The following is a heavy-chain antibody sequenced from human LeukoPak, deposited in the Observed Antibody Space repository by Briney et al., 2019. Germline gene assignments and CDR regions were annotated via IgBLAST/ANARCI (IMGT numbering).Heavy chain of an antibody. CDR2: IYTSGST. CDR1: GGSISSGSYY. D-gene: IGHD3-22*01. Sequence: SETLSLTCTVSGGSISSGSYYWSWIRQPAGKGLEWIGRIYTSGSTNYNPSLKSRVTMSVDTSKNQFSLKLSSVTAADTAVYYCARGAYYYDSSGYFTFHIWGQGTMVTVSS. CDR3: ARGAYYYDSSGYFTFHI. V-gene: IGHV4-61*02. J-gene: IGHJ3*02.